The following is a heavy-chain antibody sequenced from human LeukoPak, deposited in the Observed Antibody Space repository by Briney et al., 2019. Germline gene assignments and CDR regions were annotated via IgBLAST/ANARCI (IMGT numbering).Heavy chain of an antibody. D-gene: IGHD2-15*01. Sequence: PGGSLRLSCAASGFTFSSYEMNWVRQAPGEGLEWVSYISSSGSTIYYADSVKGRFTISRDNAKNSLYLQMNSLRAEDTAVYYCARCSGGSCYLVYWGQGTLVTVSS. J-gene: IGHJ4*02. CDR3: ARCSGGSCYLVY. CDR1: GFTFSSYE. CDR2: ISSSGSTI. V-gene: IGHV3-48*03.